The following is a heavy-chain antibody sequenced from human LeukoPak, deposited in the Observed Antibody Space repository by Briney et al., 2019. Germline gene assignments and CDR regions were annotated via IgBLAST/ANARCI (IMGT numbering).Heavy chain of an antibody. J-gene: IGHJ6*02. V-gene: IGHV4-34*01. CDR2: INHSGST. CDR1: GGSFSGYY. D-gene: IGHD2-2*01. CDR3: ARGTYCSSTSCYIYYYYGMDA. Sequence: SETLSLTCAVYGGSFSGYYWSWIRQPPGKGLEWIGEINHSGSTNYNPSLKSRVTISVDTSKNQFSLKLSSVTAADTAVYYCARGTYCSSTSCYIYYYYGMDAWGQGTTVTVSS.